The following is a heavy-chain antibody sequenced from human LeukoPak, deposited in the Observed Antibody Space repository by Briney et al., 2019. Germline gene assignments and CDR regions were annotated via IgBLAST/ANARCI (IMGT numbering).Heavy chain of an antibody. CDR3: ARDPSNTSGYQIYFDY. V-gene: IGHV1-18*01. CDR1: GYTFTNYG. J-gene: IGHJ4*02. D-gene: IGHD3-22*01. CDR2: ISAYNGNT. Sequence: GASVKVSCKASGYTFTNYGISWVRQAPGQGLEWMGWISAYNGNTNYAQKLQGRVTMTTDTSTSTAYMELRSLRSDDTAVYYCARDPSNTSGYQIYFDYWGQGTLVTVSS.